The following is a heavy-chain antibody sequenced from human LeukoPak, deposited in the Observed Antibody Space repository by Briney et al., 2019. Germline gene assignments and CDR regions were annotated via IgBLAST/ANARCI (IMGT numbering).Heavy chain of an antibody. J-gene: IGHJ4*02. CDR1: GGTFSSYA. CDR2: IIPILGIA. V-gene: IGHV1-69*04. CDR3: ARAKGFGELPHTYYFDY. D-gene: IGHD3-10*01. Sequence: ASVKVSCKASGGTFSSYAISWVRQAPGQGLEWMGRIIPILGIANYAQKFQGRVTITADKSTSTAYMELSSLRSEDTAVYYCARAKGFGELPHTYYFDYWGQGTLVTVSS.